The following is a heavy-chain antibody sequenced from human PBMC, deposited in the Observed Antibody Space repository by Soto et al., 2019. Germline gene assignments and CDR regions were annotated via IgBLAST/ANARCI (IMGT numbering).Heavy chain of an antibody. D-gene: IGHD6-19*01. CDR1: GGTYSSNS. Sequence: VEVSWEASGGTYSSNSSSWVRQATGQGLEWMGGIIPIFGTANYAQKFQGRVTITADESTSTAYMELSSLRSEDTAVYFCAADMCSRGGSRVFAIWGQGTMVPVSS. CDR2: IIPIFGTA. J-gene: IGHJ3*02. V-gene: IGHV1-69*13. CDR3: AADMCSRGGSRVFAI.